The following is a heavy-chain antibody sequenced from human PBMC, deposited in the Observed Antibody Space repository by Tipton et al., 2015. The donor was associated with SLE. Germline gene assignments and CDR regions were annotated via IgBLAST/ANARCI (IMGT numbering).Heavy chain of an antibody. CDR1: GFTFDDYA. CDR3: AKDSQWKVIGPYYYYGMDV. J-gene: IGHJ6*02. Sequence: SLRLSCAASGFTFDDYAMHWVRQAPGKGLEWVSGISWNRGSIGYADSVKGRFTISRDNAKNSLYLQMNSLRAEDTALYYCAKDSQWKVIGPYYYYGMDVWGQGTTVTVSS. D-gene: IGHD6-19*01. V-gene: IGHV3-9*01. CDR2: ISWNRGSI.